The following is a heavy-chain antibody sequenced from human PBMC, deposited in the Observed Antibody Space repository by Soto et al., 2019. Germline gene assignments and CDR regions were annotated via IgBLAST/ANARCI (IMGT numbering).Heavy chain of an antibody. CDR1: GGSISSSNW. D-gene: IGHD2-2*01. CDR3: ARSPIVLVPAASYYYGMDV. J-gene: IGHJ6*02. V-gene: IGHV4-4*02. CDR2: IYHSGST. Sequence: QVQLQESGPGLVKPSGTLSLTCAVSGGSISSSNWWSWVRQPPGKGLEWIGEIYHSGSTNYNPSLKRRVTISVDKSKNQFSLKLSSVTAADTAVYYCARSPIVLVPAASYYYGMDVWGQGTTVTVSS.